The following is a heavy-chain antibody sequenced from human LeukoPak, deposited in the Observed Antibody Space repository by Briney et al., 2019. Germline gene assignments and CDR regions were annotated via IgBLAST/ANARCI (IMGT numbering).Heavy chain of an antibody. CDR3: AKDLRPISGIAVVIRFDY. J-gene: IGHJ4*02. CDR2: ISGSGGST. V-gene: IGHV3-23*01. D-gene: IGHD3-22*01. CDR1: GFTFSSYA. Sequence: GGSLRLSCAASGFTFSSYAMSWVRQAPGKGLEWVSAISGSGGSTYYADSVKGRFTISRDNSKNTLYLQMNSLRAEDTAVYYCAKDLRPISGIAVVIRFDYWGQGTLVTVSS.